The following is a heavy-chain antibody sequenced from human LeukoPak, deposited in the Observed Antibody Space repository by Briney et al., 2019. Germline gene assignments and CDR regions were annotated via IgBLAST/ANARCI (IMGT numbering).Heavy chain of an antibody. V-gene: IGHV3-21*01. CDR1: GFTLSSYS. CDR3: ARDFVVVAAATSLDY. Sequence: GGSLRLSCAASGFTLSSYSMNWVRQAPGKGLEWVSSISSNSAYIYYADSVKGRFTISRDNAKNSLYLQLNSLSAEDTAVYYCARDFVVVAAATSLDYWGQGTLVTVSS. J-gene: IGHJ4*02. D-gene: IGHD2-2*01. CDR2: ISSNSAYI.